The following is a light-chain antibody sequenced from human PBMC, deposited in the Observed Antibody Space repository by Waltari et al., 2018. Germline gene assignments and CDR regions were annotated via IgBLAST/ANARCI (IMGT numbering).Light chain of an antibody. CDR3: GTWDGSLSAAV. V-gene: IGLV1-51*02. CDR1: NSNIGNNY. CDR2: ENN. J-gene: IGLJ3*02. Sequence: GAAAPGQKVTISCSGSNSNIGNNYVSWFQQLPGTAPKLLIYENNERPSGIPDRFSGSKSGTSATLGITGLQTGDEADYYCGTWDGSLSAAVFGGGTKLTVL.